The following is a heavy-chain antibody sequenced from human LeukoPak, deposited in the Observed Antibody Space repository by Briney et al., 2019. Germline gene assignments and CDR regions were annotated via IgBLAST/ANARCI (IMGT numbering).Heavy chain of an antibody. D-gene: IGHD2-15*01. CDR2: IYSGGNT. CDR1: GFTVSSNS. J-gene: IGHJ4*02. V-gene: IGHV3-53*01. Sequence: GGSLRLSCTVSGFTVSSNSMSWVRQAPGKGLEWVSFIYSGGNTHYSDSVKGRFTISRDNSKNTLYLQMNSLRADDTAVYYCAKSGLNRFDYWGQGTLVTVSS. CDR3: AKSGLNRFDY.